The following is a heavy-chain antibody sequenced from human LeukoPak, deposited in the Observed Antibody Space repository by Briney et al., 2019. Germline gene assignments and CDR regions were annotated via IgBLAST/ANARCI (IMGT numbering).Heavy chain of an antibody. CDR1: GYTFTGYY. J-gene: IGHJ4*02. Sequence: ASVKVSCQASGYTFTGYYMHWVRQAPGQGLEWMGWINPNSGGTNYAQKFQGRVTMTRDTSISTAYMELSRLRSDDTAVYYCARDYYDSSGSQGLDYWGQGTLVTVSS. V-gene: IGHV1-2*02. CDR2: INPNSGGT. D-gene: IGHD3-22*01. CDR3: ARDYYDSSGSQGLDY.